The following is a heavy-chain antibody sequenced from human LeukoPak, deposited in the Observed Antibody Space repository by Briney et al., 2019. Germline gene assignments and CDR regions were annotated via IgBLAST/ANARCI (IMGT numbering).Heavy chain of an antibody. J-gene: IGHJ3*02. Sequence: SETLSLTCTVSGGSISSGDYYWSWIRQPPGKGLEWIGYIYYSGSTYYNPSLKSRVTISVDTSKNQFSLKLSSVTAADTAVYYCARGLLWFGELSHAFDIWGQGTMVTVSS. D-gene: IGHD3-10*01. V-gene: IGHV4-30-4*01. CDR1: GGSISSGDYY. CDR3: ARGLLWFGELSHAFDI. CDR2: IYYSGST.